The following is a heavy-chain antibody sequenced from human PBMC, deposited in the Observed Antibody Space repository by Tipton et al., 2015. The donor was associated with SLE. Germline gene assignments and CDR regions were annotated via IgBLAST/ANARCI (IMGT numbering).Heavy chain of an antibody. D-gene: IGHD1-1*01. CDR2: IKQDGSEK. J-gene: IGHJ4*02. CDR3: ARGGMTTGGY. V-gene: IGHV3-7*03. Sequence: SLRLSCTVSGGSISSHYWSWVRQAPGKGLEWVANIKQDGSEKYYVDSVKGRFTISRDNAKNSLYLQMNSLRAEDTAVYYCARGGMTTGGYWGQGTLVTVSS. CDR1: GGSISSHY.